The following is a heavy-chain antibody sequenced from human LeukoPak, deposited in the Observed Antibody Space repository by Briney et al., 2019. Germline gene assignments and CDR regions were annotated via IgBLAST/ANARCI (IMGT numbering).Heavy chain of an antibody. CDR1: GGSISSGSHY. CDR3: ARGGDFWSGYRFDY. D-gene: IGHD3-3*01. J-gene: IGHJ4*02. Sequence: SQTLSLTCTVSGGSISSGSHYWSWIRQPAGKGLEWIGYIYYSGSTNYNPSLKSRVTISVDTSKNQFSLKLSSVTAADTAVYYCARGGDFWSGYRFDYWGQGTLVTVSS. V-gene: IGHV4-61*10. CDR2: IYYSGST.